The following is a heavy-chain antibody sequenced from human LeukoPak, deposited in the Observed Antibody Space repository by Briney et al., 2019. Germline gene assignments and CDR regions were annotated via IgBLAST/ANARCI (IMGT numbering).Heavy chain of an antibody. Sequence: PGGSLRLSCAASGFTFSSYAMSWVRQAPGKGLEWVSAISGSGGSTYYADSVKGRFTISRDNSKNTLYLQMNSLRAEDTAVYYCATQSGDAYYYDSSGYYPRWASFDYWGQGTLVTVSS. V-gene: IGHV3-23*01. CDR1: GFTFSSYA. CDR2: ISGSGGST. CDR3: ATQSGDAYYYDSSGYYPRWASFDY. J-gene: IGHJ4*02. D-gene: IGHD3-22*01.